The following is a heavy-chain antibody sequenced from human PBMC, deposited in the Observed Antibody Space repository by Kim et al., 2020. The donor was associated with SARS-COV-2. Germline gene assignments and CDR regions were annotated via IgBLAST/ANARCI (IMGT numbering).Heavy chain of an antibody. CDR1: GFTFSNYA. V-gene: IGHV3-23*01. CDR3: ETGIIPTMLNSYCAY. J-gene: IGHJ4*01. D-gene: IGHD3-10*02. Sequence: WGSLRLSCAVSGFTFSNYAMNWVRQAPGKGLEWVSSIRGNGSSTYYADSVKGRFTISRDNAENTLYLQMDSLRTDDTAVYYCETGIIPTMLNSYCAYW. CDR2: IRGNGSST.